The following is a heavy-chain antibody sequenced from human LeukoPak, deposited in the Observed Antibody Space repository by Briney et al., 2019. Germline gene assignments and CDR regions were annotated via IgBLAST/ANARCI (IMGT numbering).Heavy chain of an antibody. CDR1: GFTFINYA. D-gene: IGHD5-18*01. Sequence: GGSLRLSCAASGFTFINYAMTWVRQAPGKGLEWVSVITYNGGSTNYADSVKGRFTISRDNAKNSLYLQMNSLRAEDTAVYYCVRLRGGYNYALGPFDFWGQGTLVTVSS. J-gene: IGHJ4*02. CDR3: VRLRGGYNYALGPFDF. CDR2: ITYNGGST. V-gene: IGHV3-23*01.